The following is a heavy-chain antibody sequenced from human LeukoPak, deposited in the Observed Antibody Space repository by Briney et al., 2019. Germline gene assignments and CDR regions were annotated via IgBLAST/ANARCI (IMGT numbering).Heavy chain of an antibody. CDR3: ARGGASYYYGSGSSRRHYYYYYMDV. V-gene: IGHV4-39*01. CDR1: GGSISSSSYY. Sequence: PSETLSLTCTVSGGSISSSSYYWGWIRQPPGKGLEWIGYIYYRGSTYYNPSLKSRVTISVDTSKNQFSLKLSSVTAADTAVYYCARGGASYYYGSGSSRRHYYYYYMDVWGKGTTVTVSS. CDR2: IYYRGST. J-gene: IGHJ6*03. D-gene: IGHD3-10*01.